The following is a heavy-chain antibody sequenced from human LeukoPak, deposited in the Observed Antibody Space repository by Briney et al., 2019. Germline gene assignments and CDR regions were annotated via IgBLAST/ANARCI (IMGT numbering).Heavy chain of an antibody. CDR1: GFTFSSYW. CDR2: VNTDGSTT. V-gene: IGHV3-74*01. CDR3: VRELSGPNDY. Sequence: PGGSLRLSCAASGFTFSSYWMHWVRQAPGKELVWVSRVNTDGSTTNYADSVTGRFTISRDDAKNTLYLQMNSLRAEDTAVYYCVRELSGPNDYWGQGTLVTVSS. D-gene: IGHD3-3*01. J-gene: IGHJ4*02.